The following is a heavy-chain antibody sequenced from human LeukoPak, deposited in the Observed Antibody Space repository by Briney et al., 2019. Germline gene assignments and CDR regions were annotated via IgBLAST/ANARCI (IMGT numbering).Heavy chain of an antibody. CDR1: GGSISSYY. CDR3: ARGGGYYNNNWFDP. Sequence: PSETLSLTCTVSGGSISSYYWSWIRQPPGKGLEWIGYIYYSGSTNYNPSLKSRVTISVDTSKNQFSLKLSSVTAADTAVYYCARGGGYYNNNWFDPWGQGTLVTVSS. D-gene: IGHD3-10*01. J-gene: IGHJ5*02. CDR2: IYYSGST. V-gene: IGHV4-59*01.